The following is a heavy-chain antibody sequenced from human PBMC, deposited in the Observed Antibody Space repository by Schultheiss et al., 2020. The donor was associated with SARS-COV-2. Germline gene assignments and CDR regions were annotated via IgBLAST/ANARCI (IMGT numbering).Heavy chain of an antibody. J-gene: IGHJ4*02. D-gene: IGHD3-9*01. CDR2: IKQDGSEK. V-gene: IGHV3-7*05. CDR1: GFTFSSYE. Sequence: GGSLRLSCAASGFTFSSYEMSWVRQAPGKGLEWVANIKQDGSEKYYVDSVKGRFTISRDNSKNTLYLQMNSLRAEDTAVYYCAKGSITIYTGGFDYWGQGTLVTVSS. CDR3: AKGSITIYTGGFDY.